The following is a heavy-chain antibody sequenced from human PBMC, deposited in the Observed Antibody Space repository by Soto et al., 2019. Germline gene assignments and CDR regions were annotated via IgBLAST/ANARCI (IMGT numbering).Heavy chain of an antibody. CDR2: IYYSGST. Sequence: SETLSLTCTVSGGSISSGGYYWSWIRQHPGKGLEWIGYIYYSGSTYYNPSLKSRVTISVDTSKNQFSLKLSSVTAAGTAVYYCARDQGTAMASYWGQGTLVTVSS. J-gene: IGHJ4*02. V-gene: IGHV4-31*03. D-gene: IGHD5-18*01. CDR3: ARDQGTAMASY. CDR1: GGSISSGGYY.